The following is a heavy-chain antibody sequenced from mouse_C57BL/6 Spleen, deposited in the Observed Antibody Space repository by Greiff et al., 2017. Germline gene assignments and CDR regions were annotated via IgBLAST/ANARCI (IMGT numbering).Heavy chain of an antibody. D-gene: IGHD2-1*01. J-gene: IGHJ1*03. CDR3: ARGGGNAWYFDV. CDR2: INPGSGGT. V-gene: IGHV1-54*01. CDR1: GYAFTNYL. Sequence: VKLMESGAELVRPGTSVKVSCKASGYAFTNYLIEWVKQRPGQGLEWIGVINPGSGGTNYNEKFKGKATLTADKSSSTAYMQLSSLTSEDSAVYFCARGGGNAWYFDVWGTGTTVTVSS.